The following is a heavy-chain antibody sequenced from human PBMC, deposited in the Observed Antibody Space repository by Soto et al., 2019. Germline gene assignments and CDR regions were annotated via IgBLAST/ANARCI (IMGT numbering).Heavy chain of an antibody. CDR1: GFTFSSYA. Sequence: QVQLVESGGGVVQPGRSLRLSCAASGFTFSSYAMHWVRQAPGKGLEWVAVISYDGSNKYYADSVKGRFTISRDNSKNTLYLQMNSLRAEDTAVYYCARAAGYSYGDYWGQGTLVTVSS. CDR2: ISYDGSNK. J-gene: IGHJ4*02. CDR3: ARAAGYSYGDY. V-gene: IGHV3-30-3*01. D-gene: IGHD5-18*01.